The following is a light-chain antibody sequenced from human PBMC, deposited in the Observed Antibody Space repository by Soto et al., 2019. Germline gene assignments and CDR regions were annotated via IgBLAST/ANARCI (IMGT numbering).Light chain of an antibody. V-gene: IGKV1-12*01. J-gene: IGKJ5*01. Sequence: DIEVAQSAPSLSASVGDRVTIICRASQDIGNWMTWYQQKPGKAPKLLIYSASTLVRGVPSRFSGSGSGTEFTLTISGLQPEDSLTYYCQQAKSFPITFGQGTRLEIK. CDR2: SAS. CDR3: QQAKSFPIT. CDR1: QDIGNW.